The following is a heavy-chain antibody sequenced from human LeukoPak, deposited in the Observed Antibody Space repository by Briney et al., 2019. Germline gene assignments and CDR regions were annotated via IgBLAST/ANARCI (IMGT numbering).Heavy chain of an antibody. V-gene: IGHV3-23*01. D-gene: IGHD3-9*01. CDR3: AKEDPTYYDILTGYLSGSYYYYGMDV. CDR2: ISGSGGST. CDR1: GFTFSSYA. J-gene: IGHJ6*04. Sequence: GGSLRLSCAASGFTFSSYAMSWVRQAPGKGLEWVSAISGSGGSTYYADSVKGRFTISRDNSKNTLYLQMNSLRAEDTAVYYCAKEDPTYYDILTGYLSGSYYYYGMDVWGKGTTVTVSS.